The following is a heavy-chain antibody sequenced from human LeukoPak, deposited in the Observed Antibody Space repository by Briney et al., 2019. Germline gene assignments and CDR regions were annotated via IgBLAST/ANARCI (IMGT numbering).Heavy chain of an antibody. D-gene: IGHD3-22*01. CDR1: GGSISSGDYY. CDR3: AREKWLSYSKNSYYFDY. V-gene: IGHV4-30-4*08. J-gene: IGHJ4*02. CDR2: IYYSGST. Sequence: PSETLSLTCTVSGGSISSGDYYWSWIRQPPGKGLEWIGYIYYSGSTYYNPSLKSRVTISVDTSKNQFSLKLSSVTAADTAVYYCAREKWLSYSKNSYYFDYWGQGTLVTVSS.